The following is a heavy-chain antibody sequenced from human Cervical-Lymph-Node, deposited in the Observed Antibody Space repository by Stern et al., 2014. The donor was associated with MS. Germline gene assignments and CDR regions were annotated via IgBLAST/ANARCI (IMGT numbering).Heavy chain of an antibody. V-gene: IGHV1-46*01. D-gene: IGHD1-1*01. Sequence: VQLVRSGAEIRKPGASVKIFCEASRYTFTTFYMHWVRQAPGQRLVWVALFNPSGGKTTYAQRFQGRVTVTGDTSTSTVYMELTGLRSEDTAVYYCARVLSLATSDSWGQGTLVIVSS. CDR1: RYTFTTFY. CDR3: ARVLSLATSDS. CDR2: FNPSGGKT. J-gene: IGHJ4*02.